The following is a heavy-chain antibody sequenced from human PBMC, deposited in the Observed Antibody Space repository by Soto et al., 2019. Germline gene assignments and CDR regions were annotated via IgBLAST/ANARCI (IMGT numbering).Heavy chain of an antibody. J-gene: IGHJ6*02. CDR1: GFTFSSYG. CDR2: ISYDGSNK. D-gene: IGHD2-2*01. CDR3: AKRGGGYCSSTSCYEDYYYGMDV. Sequence: GGSLRLSCAASGFTFSSYGMHWVRQAPGKGLEWVAVISYDGSNKYYADSVKGRFTISRDNSKNTLYLQMNSLRAEDTAVYYCAKRGGGYCSSTSCYEDYYYGMDVWGQGTTVTVSS. V-gene: IGHV3-30*18.